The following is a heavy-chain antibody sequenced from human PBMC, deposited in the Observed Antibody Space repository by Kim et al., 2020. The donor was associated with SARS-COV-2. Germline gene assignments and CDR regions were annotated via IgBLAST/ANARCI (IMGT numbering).Heavy chain of an antibody. Sequence: GGSLRLSCAASGFTFSSYGMHWVRQAPGKGLEWVAVISYDGSNKYYADSVKGRFTISRDNSKNTLYLQMNSLRAEDTAVYYCSRGSSSWYGGLSFDSWG. D-gene: IGHD6-13*01. CDR1: GFTFSSYG. CDR3: SRGSSSWYGGLSFDS. V-gene: IGHV3-30*03. J-gene: IGHJ4*01. CDR2: ISYDGSNK.